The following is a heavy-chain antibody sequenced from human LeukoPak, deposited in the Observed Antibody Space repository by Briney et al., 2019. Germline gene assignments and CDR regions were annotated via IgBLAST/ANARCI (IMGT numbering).Heavy chain of an antibody. CDR1: TGSIRSTSFY. CDR2: IYYSGST. V-gene: IGHV4-39*02. D-gene: IGHD6-19*01. CDR3: ARCIGWSSDL. Sequence: SETLSLTCTVSTGSIRSTSFYWDWMRQPPGKGLEWLGFIYYSGSTFYNVSLGGRVPISVDTSKNHLSLKLTSVTAADTAVYFCARCIGWSSDLWGQGTLVTVSS. J-gene: IGHJ5*02.